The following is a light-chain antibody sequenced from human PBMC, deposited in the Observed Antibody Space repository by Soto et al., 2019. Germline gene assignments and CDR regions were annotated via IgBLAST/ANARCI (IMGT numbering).Light chain of an antibody. CDR3: QQYHSLPFT. J-gene: IGKJ3*01. Sequence: DIQMTQSPSSLSASVGDRITITCQASQDISKYLIWYQQTPGKAPKFLIYEASNLERGVPSRFSGSGAGTDFTLTINSLQPEDIATYYCQQYHSLPFTFGPGTKLDIK. V-gene: IGKV1-33*01. CDR2: EAS. CDR1: QDISKY.